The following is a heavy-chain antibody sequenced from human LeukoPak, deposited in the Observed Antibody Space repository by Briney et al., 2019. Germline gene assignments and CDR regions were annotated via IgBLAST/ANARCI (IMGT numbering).Heavy chain of an antibody. V-gene: IGHV1-2*02. CDR2: INPNSGDT. CDR1: GYSFTGYF. Sequence: GASVKVSCKASGYSFTGYFMQRVRQAPGQGLEWMGWINPNSGDTNYAQKFQGRVTRTRDTSISTAYMELSRLRSDDAAVYYCARRFYYAMDVWGQGTTVTVSS. J-gene: IGHJ6*02. CDR3: ARRFYYAMDV. D-gene: IGHD3-16*01.